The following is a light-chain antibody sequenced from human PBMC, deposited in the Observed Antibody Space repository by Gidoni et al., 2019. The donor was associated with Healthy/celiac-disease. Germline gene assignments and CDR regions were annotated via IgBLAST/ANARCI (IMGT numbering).Light chain of an antibody. J-gene: IGKJ1*01. CDR2: DAS. Sequence: DIQMTQSPSFLSASVGYRVTITCQASQDISNYLNWYQQKPGKDPKLLIYDASDLETGVPSRFSGSGSGTDFTFTISSLQPEDIATYYCQQYDNLPSTFGQGTKVEIK. V-gene: IGKV1-33*01. CDR3: QQYDNLPST. CDR1: QDISNY.